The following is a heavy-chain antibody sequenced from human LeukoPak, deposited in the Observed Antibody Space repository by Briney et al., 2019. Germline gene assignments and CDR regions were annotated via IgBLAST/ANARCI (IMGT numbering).Heavy chain of an antibody. J-gene: IGHJ4*02. CDR2: ISGSGGST. CDR1: GFTFSSYA. CDR3: TAVRGSGRGGDY. D-gene: IGHD3-10*01. V-gene: IGHV3-23*01. Sequence: PGGSLRLSCAASGFTFSSYAMSWVRQAPGKGLEWVSGISGSGGSTHYADSVKDRFTISRDNSKNTLYLQMNSLRAEDTAVYYCTAVRGSGRGGDYWGQGTLVTVSS.